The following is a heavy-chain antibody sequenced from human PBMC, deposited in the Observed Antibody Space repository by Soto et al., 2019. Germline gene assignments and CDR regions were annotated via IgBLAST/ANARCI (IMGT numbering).Heavy chain of an antibody. D-gene: IGHD6-13*01. CDR1: GDSVSSSYYY. V-gene: IGHV4-39*01. J-gene: IGHJ6*02. CDR2: IFYSGST. CDR3: ARRGSRRKIYHYGMDV. Sequence: PSETLSLTCTVSGDSVSSSYYYWGWIRQPPGKGLEWIGSIFYSGSTYYNPSLKSRVTISVDTSKNQFSLKLSSVTAADTAVYYCARRGSRRKIYHYGMDVWGQGTTVTVSS.